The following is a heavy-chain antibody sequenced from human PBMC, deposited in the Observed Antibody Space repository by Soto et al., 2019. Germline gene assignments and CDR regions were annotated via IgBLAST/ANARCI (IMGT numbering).Heavy chain of an antibody. D-gene: IGHD6-13*01. CDR2: ISAYNGNT. V-gene: IGHV1-18*01. J-gene: IGHJ4*02. CDR1: GYTFTSYG. CDR3: ARDRGRSSWYYALNDY. Sequence: QVQLVQSGAEVKKPGASVKVSCKASGYTFTSYGISWVRQAPGQGLEWMGWISAYNGNTNYAQKLQGRVTMTKDTSTSTAYMELRSLRSEDTAVYYCARDRGRSSWYYALNDYWGQGTLVTVSS.